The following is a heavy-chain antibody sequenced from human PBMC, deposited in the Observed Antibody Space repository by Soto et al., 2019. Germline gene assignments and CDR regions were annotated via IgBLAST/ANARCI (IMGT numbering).Heavy chain of an antibody. CDR3: ARSAPLSWTSAYAMDV. V-gene: IGHV4-59*01. Sequence: SSETLSLTCSVSGDSLSTFYWTWIRQPPGKRLEWIGFISYSGSTTYNPSLKSRLTISVDTSKNQFSLKLTSVTPADTAVYFCARSAPLSWTSAYAMDVWGQGTTVTVS. CDR1: GDSLSTFY. J-gene: IGHJ6*02. D-gene: IGHD3-10*01. CDR2: ISYSGST.